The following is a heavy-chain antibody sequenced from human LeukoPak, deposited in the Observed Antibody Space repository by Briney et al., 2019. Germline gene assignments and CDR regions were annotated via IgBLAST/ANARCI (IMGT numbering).Heavy chain of an antibody. V-gene: IGHV3-49*04. Sequence: GGSLRLSCTASGFTFGDYAMSWVRQAPGKGLEWVGFIRSKAYGGTTEYAASVKGRFTISRDDSKSIAYLQMNSLKTEDTAVYYCTRLMYCSGSSCYSFDYWGQGTLVTVSS. CDR1: GFTFGDYA. CDR3: TRLMYCSGSSCYSFDY. CDR2: IRSKAYGGTT. J-gene: IGHJ4*02. D-gene: IGHD2-15*01.